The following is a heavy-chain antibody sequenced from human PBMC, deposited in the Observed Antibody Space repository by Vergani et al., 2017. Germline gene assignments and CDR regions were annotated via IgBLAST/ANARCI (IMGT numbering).Heavy chain of an antibody. J-gene: IGHJ4*02. Sequence: VQLLESGGGLVQPGGSLRLSCAASGFTFSSYAMSWVRQAPGKGLEWVAVISYDGSNKYYADSVKGRFTISRDNSKNTLYLQMNSLRAEDTAVYYCARGFGYDFWSGYWGFDYWGQGTLVTVSS. CDR1: GFTFSSYA. CDR3: ARGFGYDFWSGYWGFDY. V-gene: IGHV3-30*07. D-gene: IGHD3-3*01. CDR2: ISYDGSNK.